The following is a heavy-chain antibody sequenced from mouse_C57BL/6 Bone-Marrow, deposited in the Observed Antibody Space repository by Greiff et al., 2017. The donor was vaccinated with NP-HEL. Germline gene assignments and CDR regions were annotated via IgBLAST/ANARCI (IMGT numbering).Heavy chain of an antibody. CDR2: IYPGGGYT. J-gene: IGHJ2*01. CDR1: GYTFTNYW. Sequence: VQLQQSGAELVRPGTSVKMSCKASGYTFTNYWIGWAKQRPGHGLEWIGDIYPGGGYTNYNEKFKGKATLTADKSSSTAYMQFSSLTSEDSAIYYCARAVYFYIDYWGQGTTLTVSS. V-gene: IGHV1-63*01. CDR3: ARAVYFYIDY. D-gene: IGHD1-1*01.